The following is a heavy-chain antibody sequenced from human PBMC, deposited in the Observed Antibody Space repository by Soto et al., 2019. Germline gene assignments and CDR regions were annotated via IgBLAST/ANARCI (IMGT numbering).Heavy chain of an antibody. Sequence: EVQLLESGGHFVHPGGSLRLSCAASGITFSDYAMIWLRQVPGTGMQWVSGLYESGRGIHYEESVKGRFTISRDNSAYAVSLQMNTLRVADSAIHYCGKEVVSRDSVWVAHVWG. CDR1: GITFSDYA. J-gene: IGHJ3*01. CDR2: LYESGRGI. CDR3: GKEVVSRDSVWVAHV. D-gene: IGHD2-8*02. V-gene: IGHV3-23*01.